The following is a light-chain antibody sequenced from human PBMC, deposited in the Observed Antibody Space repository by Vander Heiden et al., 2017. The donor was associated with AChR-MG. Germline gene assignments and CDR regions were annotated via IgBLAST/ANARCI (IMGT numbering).Light chain of an antibody. Sequence: DIQMTQSPSSLSASVGDRVTITCRASQGIVTFLNWYQQKPGKAPKLLIYGASSLQSGVPSRFSGSGLGTDFTLTINRLQHEDFANYYCQQRHNVMYTFGQGTKLEI. V-gene: IGKV1-39*01. J-gene: IGKJ2*01. CDR1: QGIVTF. CDR3: QQRHNVMYT. CDR2: GAS.